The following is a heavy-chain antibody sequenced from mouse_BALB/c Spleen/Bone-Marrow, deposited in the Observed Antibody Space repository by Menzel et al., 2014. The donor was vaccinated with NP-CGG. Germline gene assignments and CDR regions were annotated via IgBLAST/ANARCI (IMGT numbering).Heavy chain of an antibody. CDR2: SRNKVNDYTT. J-gene: IGHJ2*01. CDR3: ARAVYGNFDY. V-gene: IGHV7-1*02. CDR1: GFTFSDFY. Sequence: EVQVVESGGGLVQPGGPLRLSCATSGFTFSDFYMEWVRQPPGKRLEWIAASRNKVNDYTTEYSASVKGRFIVSRDTSQSILYLQMNALRAEDTAIYYCARAVYGNFDYWGQGTTLTVSS. D-gene: IGHD2-1*01.